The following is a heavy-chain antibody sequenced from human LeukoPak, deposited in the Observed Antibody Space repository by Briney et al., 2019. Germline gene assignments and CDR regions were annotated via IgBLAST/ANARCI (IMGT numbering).Heavy chain of an antibody. CDR3: AREDYDSSGYYLYAFDI. CDR2: IYHDGST. Sequence: SETLSLTCAVSGGSISSNNWWIWVRQSPEKGLEWIGEIYHDGSTNYNPSLKRRGTISVDTSNNQFSLTLSSVTAADTAVYYCAREDYDSSGYYLYAFDIWGQGTMVTVSS. J-gene: IGHJ3*02. D-gene: IGHD3-22*01. CDR1: GGSISSNNW. V-gene: IGHV4-4*02.